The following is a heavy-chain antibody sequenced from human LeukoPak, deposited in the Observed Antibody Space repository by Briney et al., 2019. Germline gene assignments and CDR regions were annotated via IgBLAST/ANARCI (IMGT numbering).Heavy chain of an antibody. CDR1: GFTFSSYA. Sequence: GGSLRLSRAASGFTFSSYAMSWVRQAPGKGLEWVSAIIGSGGSTYYSDSVKGRFTISIDNSKNTMYMQMNRLRDEDKVVYYCAKELKDHLYYWGQGTMVTVSS. CDR2: IIGSGGST. J-gene: IGHJ4*02. CDR3: AKELKDHLYY. V-gene: IGHV3-23*01.